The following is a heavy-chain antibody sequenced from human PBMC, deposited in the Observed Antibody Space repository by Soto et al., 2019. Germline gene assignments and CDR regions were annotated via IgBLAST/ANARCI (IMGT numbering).Heavy chain of an antibody. J-gene: IGHJ5*02. CDR1: GGSISSSSYY. CDR2: IYYSGST. Sequence: SETLSLTCTVSGGSISSSSYYWGGIRHPPGKGLEWIGSIYYSGSTYYNPSLKSRVTISVDTSKNQFSLKLSSVTAADTAVYYCAGKGYCSSTSCWNWFDPWGQGTLVTVSS. CDR3: AGKGYCSSTSCWNWFDP. V-gene: IGHV4-39*01. D-gene: IGHD2-2*01.